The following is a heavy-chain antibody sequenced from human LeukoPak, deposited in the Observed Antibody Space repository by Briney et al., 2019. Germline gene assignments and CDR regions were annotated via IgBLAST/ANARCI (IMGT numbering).Heavy chain of an antibody. CDR3: VIGARGSGWAHDAFDI. Sequence: GASVKVSCKPSGYTFSSYDINWVRQASGQGLEWMGWMNPNSGNTGYAEKFQGRVTMTRDTSINTAYMDLSSLESDDTAVYYCVIGARGSGWAHDAFDIWGQGTMVTVSS. CDR2: MNPNSGNT. J-gene: IGHJ3*02. V-gene: IGHV1-8*01. CDR1: GYTFSSYD. D-gene: IGHD6-19*01.